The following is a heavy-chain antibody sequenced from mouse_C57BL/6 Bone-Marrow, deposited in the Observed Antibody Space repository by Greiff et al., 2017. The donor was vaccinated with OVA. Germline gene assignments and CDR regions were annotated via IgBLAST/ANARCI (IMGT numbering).Heavy chain of an antibody. CDR2: IDPSDSDT. D-gene: IGHD2-1*01. J-gene: IGHJ2*01. CDR1: GYTFTSYW. CDR3: ARWGYYY. Sequence: VQLQQPGAELVRPGSSVKLSCKASGYTFTSYWMHWVKQRPLPGLEWIGNIDPSDSDTHYNQKFKDKATLTVDKSSITAYMQLSSLTSEDSAVYCCARWGYYYWGQGTTLTVSS. V-gene: IGHV1-52*01.